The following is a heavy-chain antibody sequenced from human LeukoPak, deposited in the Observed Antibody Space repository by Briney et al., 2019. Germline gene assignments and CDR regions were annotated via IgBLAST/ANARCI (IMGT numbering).Heavy chain of an antibody. CDR2: IYDNGNT. D-gene: IGHD1-26*01. J-gene: IGHJ6*03. V-gene: IGHV4-59*11. Sequence: SETLSLTYTVSGGSISYHSWSWIRQTPVKGLEWIANIYDNGNTDYSPSLQSRVTISTDTSETQFSLRLKSVTAADTAVYYCARLGSAATGAPPYYYYYVDVWGKGTTVTVSS. CDR1: GGSISYHS. CDR3: ARLGSAATGAPPYYYYYVDV.